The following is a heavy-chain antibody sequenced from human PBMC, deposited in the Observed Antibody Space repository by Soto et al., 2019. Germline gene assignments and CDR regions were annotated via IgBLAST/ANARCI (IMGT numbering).Heavy chain of an antibody. CDR2: IWYDGSNK. V-gene: IGHV3-33*01. CDR3: VRGERGYSYGPLDY. CDR1: GFTFSSYG. D-gene: IGHD5-18*01. Sequence: GGSLRLSCAASGFTFSSYGMHWVRQAPGKGLEWVAVIWYDGSNKYYADSVKGRFTISRDNSKNTLYLQMNSLRAEDTAVYYCVRGERGYSYGPLDYWGQGTLVTVSS. J-gene: IGHJ4*02.